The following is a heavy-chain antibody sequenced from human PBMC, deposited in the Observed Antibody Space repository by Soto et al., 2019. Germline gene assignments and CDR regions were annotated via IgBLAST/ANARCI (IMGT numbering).Heavy chain of an antibody. Sequence: GGSLRLSCAASGFTFSSYGMHWVRQAPGKGLEWVAVIWYDGSNKYYADSVKGRFTISRDNSKNTLYLQMNSLRAEDTAVYYCARWGYYYGSSGQGGMDVWGQGTTVTVSS. V-gene: IGHV3-33*01. D-gene: IGHD3-22*01. CDR1: GFTFSSYG. CDR3: ARWGYYYGSSGQGGMDV. CDR2: IWYDGSNK. J-gene: IGHJ6*02.